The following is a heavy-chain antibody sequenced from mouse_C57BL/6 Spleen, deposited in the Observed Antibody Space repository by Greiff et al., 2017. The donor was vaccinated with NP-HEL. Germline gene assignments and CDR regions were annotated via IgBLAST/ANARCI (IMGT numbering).Heavy chain of an antibody. Sequence: DVKLVESGGGLVKPGGSLKLSCAASGFTFSDYGMHWVRQAPEKGLEWVAYISSGSSTIYYADTVKGRFTISRDNAKNTLFLQMTSLRSEDTAMYYCALTRYDGGYYYAMDYWGQGTSVTVSS. CDR3: ALTRYDGGYYYAMDY. J-gene: IGHJ4*01. CDR1: GFTFSDYG. V-gene: IGHV5-17*01. CDR2: ISSGSSTI. D-gene: IGHD2-12*01.